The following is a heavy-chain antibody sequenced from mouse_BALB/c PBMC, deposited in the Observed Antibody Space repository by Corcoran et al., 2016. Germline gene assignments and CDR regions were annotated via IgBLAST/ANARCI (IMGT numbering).Heavy chain of an antibody. CDR3: ARGSRLRIDY. J-gene: IGHJ2*01. CDR1: GYTFTSYD. Sequence: QVQLQQSGPELVKPGVLVKISCKASGYTFTSYDINWVKQRPGQGLEWIGWIYPGDGSTKYNEKFKGKATLTAAKSSSTAYMQLSSLTSENSAVYFCARGSRLRIDYWGQGTTLTVSS. V-gene: IGHV1S56*01. CDR2: IYPGDGST. D-gene: IGHD2-2*01.